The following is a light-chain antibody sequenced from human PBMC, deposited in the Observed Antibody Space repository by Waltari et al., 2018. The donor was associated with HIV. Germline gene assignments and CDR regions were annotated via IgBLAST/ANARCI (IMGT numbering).Light chain of an antibody. CDR3: QVWDRSYKEAV. Sequence: YVLTQAPSVYVAPGQTATIHCGNFGTYSVQWYRQKPGQAPDLVVCDDTDRFSGTPARISGANSGNRATLTISSVEAGDEAVYYCQVWDRSYKEAVFGGGT. V-gene: IGLV3-21*02. J-gene: IGLJ2*01. CDR1: NFGTYS. CDR2: DDT.